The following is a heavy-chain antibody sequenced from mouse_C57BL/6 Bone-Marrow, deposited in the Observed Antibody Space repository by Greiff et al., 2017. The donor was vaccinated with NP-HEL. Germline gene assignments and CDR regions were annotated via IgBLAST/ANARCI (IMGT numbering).Heavy chain of an antibody. CDR2: IYPRSGNT. V-gene: IGHV1-81*01. D-gene: IGHD1-1*01. J-gene: IGHJ4*01. Sequence: QVQLQQSGAELARPGASVKLSCKASGYTFTSYGISWVKQRTGQGLEWIGEIYPRSGNTYYNEKFKGKATLTADKSSSPAYMELRSLTSEDSAVYFCARRATYYDSVYYYAMDYWGQGTSVTVSS. CDR3: ARRATYYDSVYYYAMDY. CDR1: GYTFTSYG.